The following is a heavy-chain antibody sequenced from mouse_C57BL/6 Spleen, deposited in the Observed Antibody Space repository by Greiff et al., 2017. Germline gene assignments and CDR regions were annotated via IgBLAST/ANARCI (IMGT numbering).Heavy chain of an antibody. D-gene: IGHD1-1*01. CDR2: INPNNGGT. CDR3: ARGGTTVSYAMDY. V-gene: IGHV1-26*01. CDR1: GYTFTDYY. Sequence: VQLQQSGPELVKPGASVKISCKASGYTFTDYYMNWVKQSHGKSLEWIGDINPNNGGTSYNQKFKGKATLTVDKSSSTAYMELRSLTSEDSAVYYCARGGTTVSYAMDYWGQGTSVTVSS. J-gene: IGHJ4*01.